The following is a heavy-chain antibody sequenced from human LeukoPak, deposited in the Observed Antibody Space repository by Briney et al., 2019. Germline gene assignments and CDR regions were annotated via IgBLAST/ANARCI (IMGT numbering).Heavy chain of an antibody. D-gene: IGHD2/OR15-2a*01. J-gene: IGHJ3*01. CDR1: GFTFSSSA. Sequence: GGSLRLSCAASGFTFSSSAMSWVRQVPGKGLEWVSGISASGGSTSYADSVKGRFTISRDDSKNTMSLQMNSLRPGDTAVYYCARDAWSRNGIYDPFGVWGQGTMVTVSS. CDR3: ARDAWSRNGIYDPFGV. V-gene: IGHV3-23*01. CDR2: ISASGGST.